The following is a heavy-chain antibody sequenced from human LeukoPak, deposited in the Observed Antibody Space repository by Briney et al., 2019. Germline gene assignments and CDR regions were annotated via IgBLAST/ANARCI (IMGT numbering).Heavy chain of an antibody. D-gene: IGHD3-22*01. V-gene: IGHV3-33*01. CDR1: GFTFSSYG. Sequence: GGSLRLSCAASGFTFSSYGMHWVRQAPGKGLEGVAVIWFDGSNKYHAESVKGRFTISRDNSKNTLYLQMNSLRAEDTAVYYCVREPNDRNYGMDVWGQGTRVTVSS. CDR2: IWFDGSNK. CDR3: VREPNDRNYGMDV. J-gene: IGHJ6*02.